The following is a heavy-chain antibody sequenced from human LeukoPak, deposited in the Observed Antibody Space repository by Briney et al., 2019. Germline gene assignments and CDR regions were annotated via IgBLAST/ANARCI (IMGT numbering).Heavy chain of an antibody. V-gene: IGHV3-23*01. CDR1: GFTFSSYA. Sequence: GGSLRLSCAASGFTFSSYAMSWVRQAPGKGLEWVSSLSGSGDDTSYADFVKGRFTISRDNSRDTLYLQMNSLRAEDTGVYYCAKQFVDIWGQGTLVTVSS. J-gene: IGHJ5*02. D-gene: IGHD5-24*01. CDR2: LSGSGDDT. CDR3: AKQFVDI.